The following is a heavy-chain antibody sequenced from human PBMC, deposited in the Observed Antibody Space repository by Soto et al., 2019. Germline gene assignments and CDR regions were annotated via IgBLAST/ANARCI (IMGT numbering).Heavy chain of an antibody. V-gene: IGHV4-39*01. D-gene: IGHD1-26*01. CDR2: IYYSGST. Sequence: QLQLQESGPGLVKPSETLSLTCTVSGGSISSSSYYWGWIRQPPGKGLEWIGSIYYSGSTYYNPSLKSRVTLSVDTPKHQCPLKVGSVTAAHTAVYSCPRTLGPNWTTIGAFEIWGQGTMVTVSS. CDR1: GGSISSSSYY. J-gene: IGHJ3*02. CDR3: PRTLGPNWTTIGAFEI.